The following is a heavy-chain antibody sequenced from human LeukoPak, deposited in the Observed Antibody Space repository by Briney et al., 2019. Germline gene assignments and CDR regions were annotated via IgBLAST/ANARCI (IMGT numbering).Heavy chain of an antibody. CDR1: GGSIDRGIW. D-gene: IGHD5-12*01. CDR3: ARHNPISGSGLDY. Sequence: SETLSLTCAVSGGSIDRGIWWTWVRQPPGKGLEWIGEILDSGNTNYNPSLRSRVTISLDKSKNQFSLKLSSVTAADTAVYYCARHNPISGSGLDYWGQGTLVTVSS. CDR2: ILDSGNT. V-gene: IGHV4-4*02. J-gene: IGHJ4*02.